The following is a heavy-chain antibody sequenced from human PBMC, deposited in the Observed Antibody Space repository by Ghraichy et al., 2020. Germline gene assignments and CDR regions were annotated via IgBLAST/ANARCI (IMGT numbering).Heavy chain of an antibody. CDR2: ISASGDST. CDR3: AKDGTPL. Sequence: GGSLRLSCAASGFTFSSYAMSWVRQAPGKGPEWVSSISASGDSTYYADSVKGRFTISRDNSKHTLFLQMNSLRAEDTAIYYCAKDGTPLWGQGTLVTVSS. V-gene: IGHV3-23*01. D-gene: IGHD6-13*01. CDR1: GFTFSSYA. J-gene: IGHJ4*02.